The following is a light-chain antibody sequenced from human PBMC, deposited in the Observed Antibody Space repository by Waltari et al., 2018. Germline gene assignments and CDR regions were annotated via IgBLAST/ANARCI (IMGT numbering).Light chain of an antibody. Sequence: DIQMTQSPSTLSASIGDRVTFTCRASQSISNWLAWYPQKPGKAPNLLISQASSLETGVPSRFSGSGSGTEFTLTISSLQPDDFATYYCQQYNTYPRTFGQGTRVDFK. CDR3: QQYNTYPRT. CDR2: QAS. J-gene: IGKJ1*01. CDR1: QSISNW. V-gene: IGKV1-5*03.